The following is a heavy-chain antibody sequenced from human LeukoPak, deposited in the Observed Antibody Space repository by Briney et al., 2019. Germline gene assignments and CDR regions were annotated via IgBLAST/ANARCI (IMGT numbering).Heavy chain of an antibody. CDR1: GGSICSYY. Sequence: SETLSLTCTVSGGSICSYYWSWIRQPPGKGLECIGYIYHSGSTYYNPSLKSRVTISGDTSKNQFSLKLSSVTAADTAVYYCARDMGWNGLVDSWGQGTLVTVSS. J-gene: IGHJ4*02. V-gene: IGHV4-59*12. D-gene: IGHD1-1*01. CDR3: ARDMGWNGLVDS. CDR2: IYHSGST.